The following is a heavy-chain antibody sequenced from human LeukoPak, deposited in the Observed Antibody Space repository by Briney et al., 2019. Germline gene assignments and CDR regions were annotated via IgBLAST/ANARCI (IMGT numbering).Heavy chain of an antibody. Sequence: GGSLRLSCVASGFTFNTYWMTWVRQAPGRGLEWVAHIKQDGSEKYYVDSVKGRFTISRDNAKNSLHLQMNSLRAEDTAVYYCVREVTTPTAYKWLDPWGQGTLVTVSS. J-gene: IGHJ5*02. CDR1: GFTFNTYW. D-gene: IGHD4-17*01. CDR3: VREVTTPTAYKWLDP. V-gene: IGHV3-7*01. CDR2: IKQDGSEK.